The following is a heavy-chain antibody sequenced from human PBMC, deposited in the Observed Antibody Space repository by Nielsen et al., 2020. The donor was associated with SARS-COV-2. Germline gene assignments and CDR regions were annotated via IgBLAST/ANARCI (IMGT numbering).Heavy chain of an antibody. CDR2: ISGSGGST. CDR3: AKVSAIIVGATTDY. V-gene: IGHV3-23*01. Sequence: GGSLRLSCAASGFTFSSYAMSWVRQAPGKGLEWVSAISGSGGSTYYADSVKGRFIISRDNSKNTLYLQMNSLRAEDTAVYYCAKVSAIIVGATTDYWGQGTLVTVSS. J-gene: IGHJ4*02. D-gene: IGHD1-26*01. CDR1: GFTFSSYA.